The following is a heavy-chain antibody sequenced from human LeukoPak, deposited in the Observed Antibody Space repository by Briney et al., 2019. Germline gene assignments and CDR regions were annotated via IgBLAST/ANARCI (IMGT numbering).Heavy chain of an antibody. J-gene: IGHJ5*02. Sequence: PTETLSLTCTVSGGSISSSSYYWGWIRQPPGKGLEWIGSIYYSGSTYYNPSLKSRVTISVDTSKNQFSLKLSSVTAADTAVYYCARHTSPQWFGESGWFDPWGQGTLVTVSS. V-gene: IGHV4-39*01. CDR1: GGSISSSSYY. D-gene: IGHD3-10*01. CDR3: ARHTSPQWFGESGWFDP. CDR2: IYYSGST.